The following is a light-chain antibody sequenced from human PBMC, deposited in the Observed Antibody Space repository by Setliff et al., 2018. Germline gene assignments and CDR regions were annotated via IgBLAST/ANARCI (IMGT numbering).Light chain of an antibody. Sequence: QSALTQPASVSGSPGQSITISCTGTSSDIGGYNYVSWYQQHPGKAPKVLISEVSDRPSGISSRFSGSKSGDTASLTISGLQAEDEADYYCSSYSSSNTRVIFGGGT. J-gene: IGLJ2*01. CDR1: SSDIGGYNY. CDR3: SSYSSSNTRVI. V-gene: IGLV2-14*03. CDR2: EVS.